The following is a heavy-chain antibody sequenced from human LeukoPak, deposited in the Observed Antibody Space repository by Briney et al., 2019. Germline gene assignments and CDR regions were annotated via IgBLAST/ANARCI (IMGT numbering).Heavy chain of an antibody. V-gene: IGHV3-21*01. D-gene: IGHD1-26*01. CDR3: ASSSRWELRYYFDY. CDR1: GFTFSSYG. CDR2: ISSSSSYI. J-gene: IGHJ4*02. Sequence: GRSLRLSCAASGFTFSSYGMHWVRQAPGKGLEWVSSISSSSSYIYYADSVKGRFTISRDNAKNSLYLQMNSLRAEDTAVYYCASSSRWELRYYFDYWGQGTLVTVSS.